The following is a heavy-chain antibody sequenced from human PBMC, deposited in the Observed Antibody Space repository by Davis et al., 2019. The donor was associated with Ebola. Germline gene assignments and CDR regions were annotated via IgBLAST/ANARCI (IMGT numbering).Heavy chain of an antibody. CDR2: IKPDGSEE. V-gene: IGHV3-7*03. D-gene: IGHD3-10*01. CDR3: ARETPITSRFDW. J-gene: IGHJ4*02. CDR1: GFTFSAYW. Sequence: GESLKISCEASGFTFSAYWMSWVRQAPGKGLECVANIKPDGSEEYYVDSVKGRFTISRDNAKMSLSLQMNNLRGEDTAVYYCARETPITSRFDWWGQGSLVTVSS.